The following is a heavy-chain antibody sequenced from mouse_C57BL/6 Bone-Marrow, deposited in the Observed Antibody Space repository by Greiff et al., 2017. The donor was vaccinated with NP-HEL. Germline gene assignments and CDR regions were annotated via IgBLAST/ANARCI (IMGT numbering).Heavy chain of an antibody. D-gene: IGHD2-10*02. CDR1: GYTFTSYG. V-gene: IGHV1-81*01. Sequence: QVQLQQSGAELARPGASVKLSCKASGYTFTSYGISWVKQRTGQGLEWIGEIYPRSGNTYYNEKFKGKATLTADKSSSTAYMELRSLTSEDSAVYFCARGVWPHWYFDVWGTGTTVTVSS. CDR3: ARGVWPHWYFDV. J-gene: IGHJ1*03. CDR2: IYPRSGNT.